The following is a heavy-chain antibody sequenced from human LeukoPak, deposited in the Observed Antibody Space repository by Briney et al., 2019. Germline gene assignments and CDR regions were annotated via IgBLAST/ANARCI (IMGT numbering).Heavy chain of an antibody. CDR2: IYYSGST. V-gene: IGHV4-39*07. Sequence: PSETLSLTCTVSGGSISSSSYYWGWIRQSPGKGLEWIGNIYYSGSTYYNPSLKSRVTISVDTSKNEFSLKLTSVTAADTALYYCARDVSGRNAFDIWGQGTMVTVSS. J-gene: IGHJ3*02. CDR1: GGSISSSSYY. D-gene: IGHD3-10*01. CDR3: ARDVSGRNAFDI.